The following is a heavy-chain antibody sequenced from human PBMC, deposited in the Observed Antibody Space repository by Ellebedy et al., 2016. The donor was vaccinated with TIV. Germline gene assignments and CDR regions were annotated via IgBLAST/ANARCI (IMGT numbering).Heavy chain of an antibody. CDR3: AKGPAAVAGCY. CDR2: ISSSSSTI. D-gene: IGHD6-19*01. CDR1: GFTFSSYS. J-gene: IGHJ4*02. Sequence: PGGSLRLSCAASGFTFSSYSMNWVRQAPGKGLEWVSYISSSSSTIYYADSVKGRFTISRDNSKNTLYLQMNSVRAEDTAVYYCAKGPAAVAGCYWGQGTLVTVSS. V-gene: IGHV3-48*01.